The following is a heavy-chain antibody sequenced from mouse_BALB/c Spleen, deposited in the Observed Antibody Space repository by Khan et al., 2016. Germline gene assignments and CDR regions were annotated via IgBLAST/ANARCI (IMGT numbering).Heavy chain of an antibody. CDR1: GYTFTNYG. V-gene: IGHV9-3-1*01. J-gene: IGHJ1*01. CDR2: IKTYSGES. D-gene: IGHD1-1*01. Sequence: QVQLQQSGPELKKPGKTVKISCKASGYTFTNYGMNWVKQATGKGLKWMGWIKTYSGESTYADDFKGRFAFSLETSANTAYLQINNRKNEYTATYFCARYRYYYGSSRYFDVWGAGTTVTVAS. CDR3: ARYRYYYGSSRYFDV.